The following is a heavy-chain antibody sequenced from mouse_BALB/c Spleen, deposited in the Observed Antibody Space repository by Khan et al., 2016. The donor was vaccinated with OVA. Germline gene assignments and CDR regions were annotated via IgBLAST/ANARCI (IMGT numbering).Heavy chain of an antibody. Sequence: VQLKESGPGLVAPSQSLSITCSISGFSLTTYGVNWVRQPPGKGLEWLGVIWGDGSTNYHSTLKSRLIISKDNSKRQVFLTLNSLQTDDTATYXCAKFTPDYYSMDYWGQGTSVTVSS. V-gene: IGHV2-3*01. CDR2: IWGDGST. J-gene: IGHJ4*01. D-gene: IGHD1-1*01. CDR3: AKFTPDYYSMDY. CDR1: GFSLTTYG.